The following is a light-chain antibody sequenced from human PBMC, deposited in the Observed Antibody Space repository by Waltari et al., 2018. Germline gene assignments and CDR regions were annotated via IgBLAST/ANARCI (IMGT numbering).Light chain of an antibody. CDR3: QQYGSSPPYT. CDR2: GAS. CDR1: QSVSSSY. Sequence: EIVLTQSPGTLSLSPGERATLSCRASQSVSSSYLAGYQQKPGQAPRLLIYGASSRATGIPDRCSGSGSGTDFSLTISRREPEDFAVYYCQQYGSSPPYTFGQGTKLEIK. V-gene: IGKV3-20*01. J-gene: IGKJ2*01.